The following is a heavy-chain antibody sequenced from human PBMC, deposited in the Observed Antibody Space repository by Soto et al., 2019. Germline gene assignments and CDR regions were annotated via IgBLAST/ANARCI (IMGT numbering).Heavy chain of an antibody. Sequence: GESLKISCAASGFTFSSYGMHWVRQAPGKGLEWVAVISYDGSNKYYADSVKGRFTISRDNSKNTLYLQMNSLRAEDTAVYYCAKWSSSSPYYYYYYGMDVWGQGTTVTV. V-gene: IGHV3-30*18. D-gene: IGHD6-6*01. CDR3: AKWSSSSPYYYYYYGMDV. J-gene: IGHJ6*02. CDR1: GFTFSSYG. CDR2: ISYDGSNK.